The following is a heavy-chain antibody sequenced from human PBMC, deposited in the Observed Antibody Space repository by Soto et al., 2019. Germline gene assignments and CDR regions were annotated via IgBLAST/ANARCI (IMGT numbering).Heavy chain of an antibody. V-gene: IGHV3-21*01. CDR2: ISSSSSYI. CDR3: ARTEARSSWYGAGGDFDY. CDR1: GFTFSSYS. D-gene: IGHD6-13*01. Sequence: EVQLVESGGGLVKPGGSLRLSCAASGFTFSSYSMNWVRQAPGKGLEWVSSISSSSSYIYYADSVKGRFTISRDNAKNSLYLQMNSRRAEDTAVYYCARTEARSSWYGAGGDFDYWGQGTLVTVSS. J-gene: IGHJ4*02.